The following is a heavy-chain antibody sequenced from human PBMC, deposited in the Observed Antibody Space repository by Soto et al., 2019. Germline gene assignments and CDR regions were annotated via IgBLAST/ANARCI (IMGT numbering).Heavy chain of an antibody. J-gene: IGHJ3*02. CDR1: GFTFSDYY. V-gene: IGHV3-11*01. Sequence: QVQLVESGGGLVKPGGSLRLSCAASGFTFSDYYMSWIRQAPGTGLEWVSYISHGSTTIYYTDSVKGRFTISRDNAKNSLYLQMNSLRAEDTAVYYCARDRAYPDAFDIWGQGTMVTVSS. CDR3: ARDRAYPDAFDI. CDR2: ISHGSTTI.